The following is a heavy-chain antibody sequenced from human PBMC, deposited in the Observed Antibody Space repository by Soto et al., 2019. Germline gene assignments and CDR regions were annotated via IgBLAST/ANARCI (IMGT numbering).Heavy chain of an antibody. Sequence: QVQLVQSGAEVKTPGASVKVSCKASGYTFASYDMNWVRQAPGQGLEWMGWMNPNSNNTGYAQKFQGRLTMTRDIALSIAHMELSSLRIEDTAVYYCARSDGYHFNWLDSWGQGTLVTVSA. CDR3: ARSDGYHFNWLDS. D-gene: IGHD2-21*01. CDR2: MNPNSNNT. V-gene: IGHV1-8*01. CDR1: GYTFASYD. J-gene: IGHJ5*01.